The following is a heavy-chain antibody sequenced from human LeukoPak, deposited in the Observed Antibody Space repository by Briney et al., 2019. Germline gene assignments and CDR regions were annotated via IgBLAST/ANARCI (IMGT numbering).Heavy chain of an antibody. V-gene: IGHV1-18*01. Sequence: ASVNVSCKASGYTFTSYGISWVRQAPGQGLEWMGWISAYNGNTNYAQKLQGRVTMTTDTSTSTAYMELRSLRSDDTAVYYCARGYDSSGYDYFDYWGQGTLVTVSS. J-gene: IGHJ4*02. CDR2: ISAYNGNT. CDR3: ARGYDSSGYDYFDY. D-gene: IGHD3-22*01. CDR1: GYTFTSYG.